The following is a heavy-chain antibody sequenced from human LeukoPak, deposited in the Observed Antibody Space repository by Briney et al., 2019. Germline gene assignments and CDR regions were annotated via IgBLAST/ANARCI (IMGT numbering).Heavy chain of an antibody. CDR2: IIPIFGTA. D-gene: IGHD1-26*01. CDR3: ARSGPGTYYYFDL. J-gene: IGHJ4*02. V-gene: IGHV1-69*06. Sequence: SVKVSCKASGGTFSSYAISWVRQAPGQGLEWMGGIIPIFGTANYAQKFQGRVTITADKSTSTAYMELSSLRSEDTAAYYCARSGPGTYYYFDLWGQGTLVTVSS. CDR1: GGTFSSYA.